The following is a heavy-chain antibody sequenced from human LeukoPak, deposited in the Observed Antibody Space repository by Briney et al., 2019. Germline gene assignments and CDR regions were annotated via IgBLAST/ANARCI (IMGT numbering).Heavy chain of an antibody. D-gene: IGHD2-2*02. J-gene: IGHJ6*03. CDR2: IYTSGST. CDR3: ARERDCSSTSCYTIKHYYYMDV. CDR1: GGSISSGGYC. Sequence: SETLSPTCAVSGGSISSGGYCWSWIRQPQGKGLEWIGRIYTSGSTNYNPSLKSRVTMSVDTSKNQFSLKLSSVTAADTAVYYCARERDCSSTSCYTIKHYYYMDVWGKGTTVTVSS. V-gene: IGHV4-61*02.